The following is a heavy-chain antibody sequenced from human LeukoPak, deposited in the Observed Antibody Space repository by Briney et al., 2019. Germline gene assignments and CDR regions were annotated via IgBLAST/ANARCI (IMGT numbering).Heavy chain of an antibody. Sequence: PSETLSLTCTVSGGSISSSSYYWGWIRQPPGKGLEWIGSIYYSGSTYYNPSLKSRVTISVDTSKNQFSLKLSSVTAADTAVYYCARHDGALEYQLLAWFDPWGQGTLVTVSS. D-gene: IGHD2-2*01. CDR2: IYYSGST. J-gene: IGHJ5*02. V-gene: IGHV4-39*01. CDR3: ARHDGALEYQLLAWFDP. CDR1: GGSISSSSYY.